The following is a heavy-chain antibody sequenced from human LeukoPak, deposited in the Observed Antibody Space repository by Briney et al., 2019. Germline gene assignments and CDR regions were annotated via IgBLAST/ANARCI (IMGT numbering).Heavy chain of an antibody. J-gene: IGHJ5*02. D-gene: IGHD6-19*01. Sequence: SETLSLTCAVYGGSFSGYYWSWIRQPPGKGLEWIGYIYYSGSTNYNPSLKSRVTISVDTSKNQFSLKLSSVTAADTAVYYCARQWHALNWFDPWGQGTLVTVSS. CDR2: IYYSGST. V-gene: IGHV4-59*01. CDR3: ARQWHALNWFDP. CDR1: GGSFSGYY.